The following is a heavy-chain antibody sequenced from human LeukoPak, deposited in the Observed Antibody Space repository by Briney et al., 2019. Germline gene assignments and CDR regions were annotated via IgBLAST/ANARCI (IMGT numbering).Heavy chain of an antibody. V-gene: IGHV3-23*01. CDR2: ISGSGGST. CDR3: AKCFSSGWYQPRDY. J-gene: IGHJ4*02. Sequence: GGSLRLSCAASGFTFSSYAMSWVRQAPGKGLEWVSAISGSGGSTYYADSVKGRFTISRDNSKNTLYLQMNSLRAEDTAVYYCAKCFSSGWYQPRDYWGQGTLVTVSS. D-gene: IGHD6-19*01. CDR1: GFTFSSYA.